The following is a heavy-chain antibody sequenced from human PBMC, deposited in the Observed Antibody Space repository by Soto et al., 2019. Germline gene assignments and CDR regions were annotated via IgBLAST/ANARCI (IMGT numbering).Heavy chain of an antibody. D-gene: IGHD3-10*01. CDR1: GFRFSGYW. CDR2: ISSSGSTI. Sequence: PWGSLRLSCAASGFRFSGYWMFWVRQVPGKGLMWVSSISSSGSTIYYADSVKGRFTISRDNAKNSLYLQMNSLRAEDTAVYYCAKGFYGSGSYYNERAFDSWGQGTLVTVSS. CDR3: AKGFYGSGSYYNERAFDS. J-gene: IGHJ4*02. V-gene: IGHV3-11*01.